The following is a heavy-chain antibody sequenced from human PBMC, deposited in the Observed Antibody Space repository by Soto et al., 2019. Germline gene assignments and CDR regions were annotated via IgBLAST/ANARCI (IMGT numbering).Heavy chain of an antibody. CDR3: ARLMPRFDY. D-gene: IGHD2-2*01. J-gene: IGHJ4*02. CDR2: INHSGST. V-gene: IGHV4-39*07. Sequence: SETLSLTCTVSGGSISSGGYYWSWIRQPPGKGLEWIGEINHSGSTNYNPSLKSRVTISVDTSKNQFSLKLSSVTAADTAVYYCARLMPRFDYWGQGTLVTVSS. CDR1: GGSISSGGYY.